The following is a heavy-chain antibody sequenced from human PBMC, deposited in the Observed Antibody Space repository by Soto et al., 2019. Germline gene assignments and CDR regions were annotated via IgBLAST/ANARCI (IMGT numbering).Heavy chain of an antibody. Sequence: QMQLVQSGPEVKKPGTSVRVSCKASGFTFTSSAVQWVRQARGQRLEWIGWIVVGSGNTNYAQKFQERVTFTRDMSTSTAYMELSSLRSEDTAVYYCAAPVTYGDYYQFDYWGQGTLVTVSS. CDR3: AAPVTYGDYYQFDY. CDR1: GFTFTSSA. CDR2: IVVGSGNT. V-gene: IGHV1-58*01. J-gene: IGHJ4*02. D-gene: IGHD4-17*01.